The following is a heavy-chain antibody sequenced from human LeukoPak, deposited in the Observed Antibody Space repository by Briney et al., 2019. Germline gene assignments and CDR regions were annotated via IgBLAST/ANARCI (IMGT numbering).Heavy chain of an antibody. CDR1: GFTFSSYW. J-gene: IGHJ6*02. Sequence: PGGSLRLSCEASGFTFSSYWMNWARQAPGKGLEWVASINHNGNVNYYVDSVKGRFTISRDNAKNSLYLQMSNLRAEDTAVYFCAWGGGLDVWGQGATVTVSS. D-gene: IGHD3-16*01. V-gene: IGHV3-7*03. CDR3: AWGGGLDV. CDR2: INHNGNVN.